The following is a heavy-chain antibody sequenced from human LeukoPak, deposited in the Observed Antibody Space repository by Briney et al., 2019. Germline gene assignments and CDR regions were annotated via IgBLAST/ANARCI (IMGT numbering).Heavy chain of an antibody. J-gene: IGHJ4*02. CDR3: ARFLGYCSAGSCYFDY. CDR1: GYTFTRYY. CDR2: INPNSGGT. D-gene: IGHD2-15*01. Sequence: ASVKVSCKASGYTFTRYYVHWVRQAPGQGLEWMGWINPNSGGTKYAQKFQGRVTMTRDTSITTAYMELSSLRSDDTAVYYCARFLGYCSAGSCYFDYWGQGTLVTVS. V-gene: IGHV1-2*02.